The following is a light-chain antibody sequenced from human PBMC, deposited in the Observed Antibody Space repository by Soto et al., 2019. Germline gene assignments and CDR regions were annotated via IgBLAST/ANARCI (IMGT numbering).Light chain of an antibody. J-gene: IGKJ2*01. CDR3: QQYGDSPMYT. CDR2: GAS. Sequence: EIVLTQSPGTLSLSPGETATLSCRASQRLTSKYLAWYQQKPGQAPRLLIYGASNRATGIPDRFSGGGSGTDFALTISRLEPGDFAVYSCQQYGDSPMYTFGQGTKLEIK. V-gene: IGKV3-20*01. CDR1: QRLTSKY.